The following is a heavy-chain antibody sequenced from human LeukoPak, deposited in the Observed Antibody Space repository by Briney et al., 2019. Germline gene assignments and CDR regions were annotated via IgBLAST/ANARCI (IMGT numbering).Heavy chain of an antibody. CDR1: GFTVSSNY. CDR2: IYSGGDT. Sequence: GGSLRLSCAASGFTVSSNYITWVRQAPGKGLEWVSVIYSGGDTYYADSVKGRFTISRDNSKNTLYLQMNSLRAEDTAVYYCARTRYSGSYVDYWGQGTLVTVSS. D-gene: IGHD1-26*01. CDR3: ARTRYSGSYVDY. V-gene: IGHV3-53*01. J-gene: IGHJ4*02.